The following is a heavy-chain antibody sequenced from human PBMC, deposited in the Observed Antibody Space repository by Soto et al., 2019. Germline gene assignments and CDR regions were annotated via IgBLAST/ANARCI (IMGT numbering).Heavy chain of an antibody. CDR3: AREDCSSTSCRNWFDP. J-gene: IGHJ5*02. Sequence: QVQLVQSGAEVKKPGASVKVSCKASGYTFTGYYMHWVRQAPGQGLEWMGWINPNSGGTNYAQKFQGWVTMTRDTSISTAYMELSRLRSDYTAVYYCAREDCSSTSCRNWFDPWGQGTLVTVSS. CDR1: GYTFTGYY. CDR2: INPNSGGT. D-gene: IGHD2-2*01. V-gene: IGHV1-2*04.